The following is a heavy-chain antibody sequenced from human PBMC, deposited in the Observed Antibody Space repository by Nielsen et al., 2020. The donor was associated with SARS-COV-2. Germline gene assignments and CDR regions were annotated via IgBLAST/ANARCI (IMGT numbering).Heavy chain of an antibody. CDR3: ARRLRELRYFDWSLGGNYNWFDP. CDR2: IYHSGST. Sequence: SETLSLTCAVSGGSISSGGYSWSWIRQPPGKGLEWIGYIYHSGSTYYNPSLKSRVTISVDRSKNQFSLKLSSVTAADTAVYYCARRLRELRYFDWSLGGNYNWFDPWGQGTLVTVSS. V-gene: IGHV4-30-2*01. D-gene: IGHD3-9*01. CDR1: GGSISSGGYS. J-gene: IGHJ5*02.